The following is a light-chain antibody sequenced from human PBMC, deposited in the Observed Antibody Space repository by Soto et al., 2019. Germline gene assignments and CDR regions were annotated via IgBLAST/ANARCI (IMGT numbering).Light chain of an antibody. J-gene: IGLJ2*01. CDR2: DFH. V-gene: IGLV2-14*01. CDR3: CSYTRSGTLS. CDR1: SNDISAYNY. Sequence: QSALTQPASVSGWPGQSITISCIGTSNDISAYNYVSWYLHHPGQAPQLLIYDFHNRPSGISARFSGSKSGNTASLTISGLQPEDTALYYCCSYTRSGTLSLGGGTQLTVL.